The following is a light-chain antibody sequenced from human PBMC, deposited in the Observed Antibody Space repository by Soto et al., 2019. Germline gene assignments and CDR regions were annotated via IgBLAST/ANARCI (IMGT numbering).Light chain of an antibody. V-gene: IGKV3-11*01. J-gene: IGKJ5*01. CDR3: QQYHNWPPIT. Sequence: IVLTQSPVTLSLSPGERATLSCRASQSVSNYLAWYQQKPGQAPRLLIYDASNRATGVPARFSGSGSGTDFTLTISSLQPEDFAVYYCQQYHNWPPITFGQGTRLEI. CDR2: DAS. CDR1: QSVSNY.